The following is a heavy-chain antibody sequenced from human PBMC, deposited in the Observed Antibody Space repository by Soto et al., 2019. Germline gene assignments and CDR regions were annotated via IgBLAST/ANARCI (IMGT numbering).Heavy chain of an antibody. CDR2: IWYDGSNK. D-gene: IGHD3-22*01. CDR3: ARVAPYYDSSGYYSLHLDY. Sequence: GGSLRLSCAASGFTFSSYGMHWVRQAPGKGLEWVAVIWYDGSNKYYADSVKGRFTISRDNSKNTLYLQMGSLRAEDMAVYYCARVAPYYDSSGYYSLHLDYWGQGT. J-gene: IGHJ4*02. CDR1: GFTFSSYG. V-gene: IGHV3-33*01.